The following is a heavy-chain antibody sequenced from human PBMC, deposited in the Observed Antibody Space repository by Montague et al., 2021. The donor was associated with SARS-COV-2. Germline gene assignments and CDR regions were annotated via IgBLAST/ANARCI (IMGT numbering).Heavy chain of an antibody. V-gene: IGHV4-34*01. CDR1: GGSFNSYY. CDR3: ARDESLAAAVSTPLMYYYASSDSH. Sequence: SETLSLTCAVSGGSFNSYYRSWIRQPPGKGLEWIGEITHSGLTNYSPSLKSRVTISEDTSKNQFSLRLTSVTAADTAVYYCARDESLAAAVSTPLMYYYASSDSHWGQGTLVTVSS. CDR2: ITHSGLT. D-gene: IGHD3-22*01. J-gene: IGHJ4*02.